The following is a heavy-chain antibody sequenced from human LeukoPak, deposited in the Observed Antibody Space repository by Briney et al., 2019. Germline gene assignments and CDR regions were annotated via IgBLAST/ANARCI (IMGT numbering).Heavy chain of an antibody. Sequence: ASVKVSCKASGGTFSSYAISWVRQAPGQGLEWMGRIIPIFGTANYAQKLQGRVTMTTDTSTSTAYMELRSLRSDDTAVYYCARVTLDCSSTSCYLYPLDYWGQGTLVTVSS. CDR1: GGTFSSYA. J-gene: IGHJ4*02. V-gene: IGHV1-69*05. D-gene: IGHD2-2*01. CDR3: ARVTLDCSSTSCYLYPLDY. CDR2: IIPIFGTA.